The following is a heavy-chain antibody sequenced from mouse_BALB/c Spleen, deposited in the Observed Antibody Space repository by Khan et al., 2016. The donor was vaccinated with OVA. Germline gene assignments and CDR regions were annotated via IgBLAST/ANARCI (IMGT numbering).Heavy chain of an antibody. V-gene: IGHV2-6-7*01. D-gene: IGHD2-10*01. CDR1: GFSLTGYG. CDR3: ARAYYANYRETMDY. CDR2: IWGDGST. J-gene: IGHJ4*01. Sequence: QVQLKESGPGLVAPSQSLSITCTVSGFSLTGYGVNWVRQPPGKGLELLGMIWGDGSTDYNSALKSRLSISKDNSKSQVSLKMNSLQIDDTARYYCARAYYANYRETMDYWGQGTSVTVSS.